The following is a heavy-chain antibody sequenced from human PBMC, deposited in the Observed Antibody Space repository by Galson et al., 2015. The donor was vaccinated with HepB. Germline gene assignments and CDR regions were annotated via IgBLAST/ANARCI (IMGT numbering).Heavy chain of an antibody. CDR1: GYTFTSYF. J-gene: IGHJ4*02. Sequence: SVKVSCKASGYTFTSYFIHWVRQAPGQGLEWLGIINPSGGDTTYAQKLQGRATMTRDTSTSTVYMDLNSLRPEDTAVYYCARNCSSASCSIGEPFDYWGQGTLVTVSS. CDR2: INPSGGDT. V-gene: IGHV1-46*01. D-gene: IGHD2-2*01. CDR3: ARNCSSASCSIGEPFDY.